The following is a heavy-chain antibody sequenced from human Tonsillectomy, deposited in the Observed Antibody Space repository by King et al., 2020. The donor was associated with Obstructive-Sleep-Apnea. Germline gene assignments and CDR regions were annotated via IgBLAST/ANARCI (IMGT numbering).Heavy chain of an antibody. D-gene: IGHD3-10*01. CDR2: IYSGGST. CDR1: GFTVSSND. J-gene: IGHJ4*02. CDR3: ARGTPTSMVRGVSVDY. V-gene: IGHV3-53*04. Sequence: VQLVESGGGLVQPGGSLRLSCAASGFTVSSNDMSWVRQAPGKGLEWVSVIYSGGSTYYADSVKCRFTISRHNSKHTLYLQMNSLRAEDTAVYYCARGTPTSMVRGVSVDYWGQGTLVTVSS.